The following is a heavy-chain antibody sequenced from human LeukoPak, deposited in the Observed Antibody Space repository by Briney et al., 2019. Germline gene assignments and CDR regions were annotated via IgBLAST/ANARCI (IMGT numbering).Heavy chain of an antibody. CDR1: GYTFTSYY. D-gene: IGHD3-3*01. CDR2: INPSGGST. J-gene: IGHJ6*03. Sequence: GASVKVSCKASGYTFTSYYMHWVRQAPGQGLEWMGIINPSGGSTSYAQKFQGRVSMTRDMSTSTVYMELSSLRSEDTAVYYCARSYDFRGYMDVWGKGTTVTVSS. CDR3: ARSYDFRGYMDV. V-gene: IGHV1-46*01.